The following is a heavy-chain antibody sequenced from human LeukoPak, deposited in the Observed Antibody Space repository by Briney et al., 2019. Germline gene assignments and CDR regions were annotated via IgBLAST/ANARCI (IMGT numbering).Heavy chain of an antibody. CDR3: ARSTTVTTWDYYYYMDL. D-gene: IGHD4-11*01. CDR2: IIPIFGTA. V-gene: IGHV1-69*05. CDR1: GGTFSSYA. Sequence: SVKVSCEASGGTFSSYAISWVRQAPGQGLEWMGGIIPIFGTANYAQKFQGRVTITTDESTSTAYMELSSLRSEDTAVYYCARSTTVTTWDYYYYMDLWGKGTTVTVSS. J-gene: IGHJ6*03.